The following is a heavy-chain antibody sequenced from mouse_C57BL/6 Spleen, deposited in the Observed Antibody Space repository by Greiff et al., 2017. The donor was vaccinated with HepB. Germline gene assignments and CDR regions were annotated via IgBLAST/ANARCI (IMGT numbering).Heavy chain of an antibody. CDR1: GYTFTSYW. D-gene: IGHD1-1*01. J-gene: IGHJ2*01. Sequence: QVQLQQPGAELVRPGSSVKLSCKASGYTFTSYWMHWVKQRPIQGLEWIGNIDPSDSETHYNQKFKDKATLTVDKSSSTAYMQLSSLTSEDSAVYYCARWGDYYGSSPHYWGQGTTLTVSS. CDR3: ARWGDYYGSSPHY. V-gene: IGHV1-52*01. CDR2: IDPSDSET.